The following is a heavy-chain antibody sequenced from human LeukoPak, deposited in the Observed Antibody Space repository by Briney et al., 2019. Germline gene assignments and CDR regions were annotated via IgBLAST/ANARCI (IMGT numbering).Heavy chain of an antibody. V-gene: IGHV3-7*01. CDR3: ARDLSRIHLWSNPYFDY. CDR2: IQEDGKKE. D-gene: IGHD5-18*01. Sequence: PGESLRLSCEASGFTFTKFWMSWVRQAPGKGLEWVANIQEDGKKENYVDSVRGRFTISRDNAKNSIYLQMNSLRVEDTAVYYCARDLSRIHLWSNPYFDYWGQGTLVTVSS. CDR1: GFTFTKFW. J-gene: IGHJ4*02.